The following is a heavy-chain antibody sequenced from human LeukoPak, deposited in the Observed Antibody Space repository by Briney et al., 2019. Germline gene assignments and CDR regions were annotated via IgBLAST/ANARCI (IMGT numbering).Heavy chain of an antibody. Sequence: ASVKVSCKASGYTFTSYYMHWVGQAPGQGLEWMGIINPSGGSTSYAQKFQGRVTMTRDTSTSTVYMELSSLRSEDTAVYYCARILSAYGDSDYWGQGTLVTVSS. J-gene: IGHJ4*02. V-gene: IGHV1-46*01. CDR3: ARILSAYGDSDY. CDR2: INPSGGST. D-gene: IGHD4-17*01. CDR1: GYTFTSYY.